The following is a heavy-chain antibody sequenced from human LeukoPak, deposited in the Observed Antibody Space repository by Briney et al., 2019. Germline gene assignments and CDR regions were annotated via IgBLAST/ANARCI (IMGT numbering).Heavy chain of an antibody. CDR1: GFTFSSYA. V-gene: IGHV3-64*01. D-gene: IGHD6-13*01. Sequence: GGSLRLSCAASGFTFSSYAMHWVRQAPGKGLEYVSAISSNGGSTYYANSVKGRFTISRDNSKNTLYLQMGSLRAEDMAAYYCARQGIAAADKPLDYWGQGTLVTVSS. CDR3: ARQGIAAADKPLDY. J-gene: IGHJ4*02. CDR2: ISSNGGST.